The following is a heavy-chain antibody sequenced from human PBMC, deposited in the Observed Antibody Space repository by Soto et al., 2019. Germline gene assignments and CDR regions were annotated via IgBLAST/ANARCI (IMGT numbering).Heavy chain of an antibody. J-gene: IGHJ4*02. V-gene: IGHV3-11*01. D-gene: IGHD6-19*01. CDR2: ISSSGSTI. Sequence: FGFKIGDYYRILISKDPGKGLEWVSYISSSGSTIYYADSVKGRFTISRDNAKNSLYLQMNSLRAEDTAVYYCARVGYYSSGSIDYWGQGTLVTGSS. CDR1: GFKIGDYY. CDR3: ARVGYYSSGSIDY.